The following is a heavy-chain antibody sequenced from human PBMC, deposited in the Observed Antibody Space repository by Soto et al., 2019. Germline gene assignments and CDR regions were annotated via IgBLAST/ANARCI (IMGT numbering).Heavy chain of an antibody. CDR1: GFTLSGYA. D-gene: IGHD6-6*01. CDR3: ARRARPDFYYMDV. J-gene: IGHJ6*03. CDR2: ISSNGVGT. Sequence: EVQLAESGGGLAQPGGSLRLSCAASGFTLSGYAMDWVRQAPGKGLEYVSGISSNGVGTYYANSVQGRLTIYRDNSKNTVYLQMGSLRPEDMAVYYCARRARPDFYYMDVWGKGTTVTVSS. V-gene: IGHV3-64*01.